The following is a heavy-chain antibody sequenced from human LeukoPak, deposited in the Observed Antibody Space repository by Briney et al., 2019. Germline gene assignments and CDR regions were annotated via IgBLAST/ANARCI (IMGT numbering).Heavy chain of an antibody. V-gene: IGHV3-33*01. J-gene: IGHJ3*02. CDR3: ARGLHRSGWSTAFDI. CDR1: GFTSCSVA. D-gene: IGHD6-19*01. CDR2: ICFGGRNK. Sequence: GRTLRLSRAASGFTSCSVAIHCVRGAPGRGVGWGVVICFGGRNKYYTDSLKGRITMSRNNSKNTLYLQTKRLSAEDTAVYYCARGLHRSGWSTAFDIWGQGTMVTVSP.